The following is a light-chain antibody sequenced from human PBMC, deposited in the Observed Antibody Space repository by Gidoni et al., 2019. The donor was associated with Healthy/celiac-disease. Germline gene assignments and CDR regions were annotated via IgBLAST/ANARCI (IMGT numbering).Light chain of an antibody. J-gene: IGLJ1*01. CDR3: CSYAGSITSYV. Sequence: QSALTQPASVSGSPGQSITIFCTGTSSDVGSYNLLSWYQPHPGTAPKLMIYEVSKRPSRVSNRVSGSKSGNTASLTISWLQAEDEADYYCCSYAGSITSYVFGTGTKVTVL. CDR2: EVS. V-gene: IGLV2-23*02. CDR1: SSDVGSYNL.